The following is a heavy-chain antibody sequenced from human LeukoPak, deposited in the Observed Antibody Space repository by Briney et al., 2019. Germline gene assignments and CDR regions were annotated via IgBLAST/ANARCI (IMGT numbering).Heavy chain of an antibody. Sequence: GGSLRLSCAASGFTFDDYAMHWVRQAPGKGLEWVSGINWNSGSIGYADSVKGRLTISRDNAKNSLYLQMNSLRAEDMALYYCAKDVAVAGFDAFDIWGQGTMVTVSS. D-gene: IGHD6-19*01. V-gene: IGHV3-9*03. J-gene: IGHJ3*02. CDR1: GFTFDDYA. CDR2: INWNSGSI. CDR3: AKDVAVAGFDAFDI.